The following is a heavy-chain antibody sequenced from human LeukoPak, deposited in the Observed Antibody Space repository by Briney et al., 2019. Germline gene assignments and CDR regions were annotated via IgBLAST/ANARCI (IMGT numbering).Heavy chain of an antibody. CDR1: GYTFTNYY. V-gene: IGHV1-2*02. J-gene: IGHJ3*02. Sequence: ASVKVSCKASGYTFTNYYIHWVRQAPGQGLEWMGWINPNSGGTNYAQKFQGRVTMTRDTSINTAYMELSRLRSDDTAVYYCARELFSVVEVATTLFSVDDAFDIWGQGTMVTVSS. CDR2: INPNSGGT. D-gene: IGHD2-15*01. CDR3: ARELFSVVEVATTLFSVDDAFDI.